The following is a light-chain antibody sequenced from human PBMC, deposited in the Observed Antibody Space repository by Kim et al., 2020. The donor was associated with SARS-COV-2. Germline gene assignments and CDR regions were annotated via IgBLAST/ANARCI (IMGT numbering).Light chain of an antibody. J-gene: IGKJ2*01. CDR2: STS. CDR1: QSLNSW. V-gene: IGKV1-5*03. CDR3: QQYYTYPYT. Sequence: DIQMTQSPSTLSASVGDRVTITCRASQSLNSWVAWYQQKPGKAPDLLIYSTSTLQSGVPSRFSVSRSGTEFTLTISSLQPHDFATYDCQQYYTYPYTFGQGTKLEI.